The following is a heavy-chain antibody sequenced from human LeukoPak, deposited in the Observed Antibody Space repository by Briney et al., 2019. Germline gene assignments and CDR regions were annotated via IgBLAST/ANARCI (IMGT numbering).Heavy chain of an antibody. CDR1: GGSFSGYY. V-gene: IGHV4-34*01. CDR2: INRSGST. CDR3: ARGERSSTYGMDV. J-gene: IGHJ6*02. Sequence: TSETLSLTCAVYGGSFSGYYWSWIRQPPGKGLEWIGEINRSGSTNYNPSLKSRVTISVDTSKNQFSLKLSSVTAADTAVYYCARGERSSTYGMDVWGQGTTVTVSS. D-gene: IGHD6-13*01.